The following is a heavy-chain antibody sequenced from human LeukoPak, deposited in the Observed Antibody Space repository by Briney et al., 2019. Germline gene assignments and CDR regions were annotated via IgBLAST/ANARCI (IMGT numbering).Heavy chain of an antibody. CDR2: ISDIGSI. D-gene: IGHD2/OR15-2a*01. J-gene: IGHJ4*02. Sequence: SETLSLTCTVYGGSISSYYWSWIRQPPGKGLEWIAYISDIGSINYNPSLKSRVTISLDTSKNQFSLKLSSVTAADTAVYYCAGHHPRNTVDFWGQGTLVTVSS. CDR3: AGHHPRNTVDF. V-gene: IGHV4-59*08. CDR1: GGSISSYY.